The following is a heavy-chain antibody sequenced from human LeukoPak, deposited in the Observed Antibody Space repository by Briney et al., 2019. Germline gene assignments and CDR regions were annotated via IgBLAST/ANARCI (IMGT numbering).Heavy chain of an antibody. CDR1: GYSFTNYY. CDR3: ARSRVMDV. CDR2: INPNNDDT. V-gene: IGHV1-2*02. Sequence: ASVTVSFKASGYSFTNYYVHWVRQAPGQGLERMGWINPNNDDTKYAQKFQGRVTMTTDTSITTAYMELSSLTSDDTAVYYCARSRVMDVWGQGTTVTVSS. D-gene: IGHD5-24*01. J-gene: IGHJ6*02.